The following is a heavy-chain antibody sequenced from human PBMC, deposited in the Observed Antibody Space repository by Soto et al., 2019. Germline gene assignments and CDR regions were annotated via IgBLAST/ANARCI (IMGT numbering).Heavy chain of an antibody. CDR2: IRSKAYGGTT. J-gene: IGHJ4*02. CDR3: TRYFIGVATTRYFDY. CDR1: GFTFGDYA. Sequence: GGSLRLSCTASGFTFGDYAMSWFRQAPGKGLEWVGFIRSKAYGGTTEYAASVKGRFTISRDDSKSIAYLQMNSLKTEDTAVYYFTRYFIGVATTRYFDYWGQGTLVTVSS. V-gene: IGHV3-49*03. D-gene: IGHD5-12*01.